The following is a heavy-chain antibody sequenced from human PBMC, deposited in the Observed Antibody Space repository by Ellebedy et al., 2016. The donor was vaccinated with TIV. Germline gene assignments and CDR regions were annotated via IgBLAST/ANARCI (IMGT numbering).Heavy chain of an antibody. Sequence: GESLKISCAASGFTFSTYNMHWVRQAPGKGLEWVAVIWYDGSNTQYADSVKGRFTISRENAQNSLDLQMNNLRDGDTAVYDCAREIVDIVSTDWCFDLWGRGTLVTVAS. CDR1: GFTFSTYN. D-gene: IGHD5/OR15-5a*01. V-gene: IGHV3-33*08. CDR3: AREIVDIVSTDWCFDL. J-gene: IGHJ2*01. CDR2: IWYDGSNT.